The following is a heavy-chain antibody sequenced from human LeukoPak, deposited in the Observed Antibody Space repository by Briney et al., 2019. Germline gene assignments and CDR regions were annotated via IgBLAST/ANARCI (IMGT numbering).Heavy chain of an antibody. V-gene: IGHV1-58*01. D-gene: IGHD6-13*01. CDR3: AADPRAYSSSWYKYYYYGMDV. CDR2: IVVGSGNT. Sequence: SVKVSCKASGFTFTSSAVQWERQARGQRLEWIGWIVVGSGNTNYAQKFQERVTITRDMSTSTAYMELSSLRSEDTAVYYCAADPRAYSSSWYKYYYYGMDVWGQGTTVTVSS. CDR1: GFTFTSSA. J-gene: IGHJ6*02.